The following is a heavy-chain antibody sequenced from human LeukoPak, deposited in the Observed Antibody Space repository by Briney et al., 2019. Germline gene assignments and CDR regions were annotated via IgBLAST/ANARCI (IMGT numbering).Heavy chain of an antibody. V-gene: IGHV1-46*01. D-gene: IGHD6-19*01. CDR2: INPSGGST. Sequence: ASVTVSCTASGYTFTSYYMHWVRQAPGQGLEWMGIINPSGGSTSYAQTFQGRLTMTRDTSTSTVYMELSSLRSEDTAVYYCARRTYSSGIDYWGQGTLVTVSS. CDR3: ARRTYSSGIDY. J-gene: IGHJ4*02. CDR1: GYTFTSYY.